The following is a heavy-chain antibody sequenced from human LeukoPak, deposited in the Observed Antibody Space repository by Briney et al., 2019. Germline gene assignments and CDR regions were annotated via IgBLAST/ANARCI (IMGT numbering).Heavy chain of an antibody. CDR1: GGSISSSSYY. CDR3: ARYIVVVPAAKNSNWFDP. J-gene: IGHJ5*02. CDR2: INHSGST. D-gene: IGHD2-2*01. Sequence: SETLSLTCTVSGGSISSSSYYWGWIRQPPGKGLEWIGEINHSGSTNYNPSLKSRVTVSVDTSKNQFSLKLSSVTAADTAVYYCARYIVVVPAAKNSNWFDPWGQGTLVTVSS. V-gene: IGHV4-39*07.